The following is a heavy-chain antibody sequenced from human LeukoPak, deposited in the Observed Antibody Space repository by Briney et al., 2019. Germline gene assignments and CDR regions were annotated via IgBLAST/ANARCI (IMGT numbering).Heavy chain of an antibody. V-gene: IGHV4-4*07. CDR2: IYTSGST. CDR3: ARWGITMVRGVLKRNWFDP. CDR1: GGSISSYY. D-gene: IGHD3-10*01. Sequence: SETLSLTCTVSGGSISSYYWSWIRQPAGKSLEWIGRIYTSGSTNYNPSLKSRVTISVDTSKNQFSLKLSSVTAADTAVYYCARWGITMVRGVLKRNWFDPWGQGTLVTVSS. J-gene: IGHJ5*02.